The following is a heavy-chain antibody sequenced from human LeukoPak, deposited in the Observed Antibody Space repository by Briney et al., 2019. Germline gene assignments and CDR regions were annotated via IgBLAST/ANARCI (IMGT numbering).Heavy chain of an antibody. CDR3: AREAMYSYGNNFDY. CDR2: IYYSGST. Sequence: SETLSLTCTVSGGSISSYYWSWIRQPPGKGLEWIGYIYYSGSTNYNPSLKSRVTISVDTSKNQFSLKLSSVTAADTAVYHCAREAMYSYGNNFDYWGQGTLVAVSS. J-gene: IGHJ4*02. D-gene: IGHD5-18*01. CDR1: GGSISSYY. V-gene: IGHV4-59*01.